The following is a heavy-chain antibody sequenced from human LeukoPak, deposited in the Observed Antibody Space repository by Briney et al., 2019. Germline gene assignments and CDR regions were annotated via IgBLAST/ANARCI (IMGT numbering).Heavy chain of an antibody. CDR2: ISGSGGST. CDR1: GFIFSSYA. J-gene: IGHJ3*01. D-gene: IGHD3-22*01. Sequence: GGSLRLSCAASGFIFSSYAMSWVRQAPGKGLEWVSAISGSGGSTYYADSVKGRFTISRDNSKNTLYLQMNSLRAEDTAVYYCAKDRTRYYYDSSGYVNWGQGTMVTVSS. V-gene: IGHV3-23*01. CDR3: AKDRTRYYYDSSGYVN.